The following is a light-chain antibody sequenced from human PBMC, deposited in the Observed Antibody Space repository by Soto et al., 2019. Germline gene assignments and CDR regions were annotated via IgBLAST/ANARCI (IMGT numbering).Light chain of an antibody. CDR1: QSVNNY. Sequence: EIVLTQSPATLALSPGERATLSCRASQSVNNYLAWYQQKPGQAPRLLIYDASSRATGIPARFSGSGSGTDFTLTISSLEPEDFAVYFCQHRSNWPLTFGPGTKVHI. J-gene: IGKJ3*01. CDR3: QHRSNWPLT. CDR2: DAS. V-gene: IGKV3-11*01.